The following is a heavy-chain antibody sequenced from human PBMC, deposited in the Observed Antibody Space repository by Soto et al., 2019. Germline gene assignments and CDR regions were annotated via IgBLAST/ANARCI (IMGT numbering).Heavy chain of an antibody. D-gene: IGHD5-18*01. Sequence: SETLSLTCTVSCGSISDYYWSWIRQPPGKGLEWIGYIYYSGSTNYNPSLKSRVTISVDTSKNQFSLKLSSVTAADTAVYYCARGFTTKVIDYWGQGTLVTVSS. CDR1: CGSISDYY. V-gene: IGHV4-59*01. CDR3: ARGFTTKVIDY. CDR2: IYYSGST. J-gene: IGHJ4*02.